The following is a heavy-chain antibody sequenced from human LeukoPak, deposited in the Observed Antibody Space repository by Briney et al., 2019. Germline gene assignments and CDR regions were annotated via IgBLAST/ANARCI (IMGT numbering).Heavy chain of an antibody. D-gene: IGHD5/OR15-5a*01. J-gene: IGHJ4*02. Sequence: SETLSLTCTVSGYSISSNYYWGWIRQPPGKGLEWIGSIYHSGSTYYNPSLKSRVTISIDTSKNQFSLRLTSVTAADTAVYFCATLVSTRYYFDYWGQGTLVTVSS. V-gene: IGHV4-38-2*02. CDR3: ATLVSTRYYFDY. CDR1: GYSISSNYY. CDR2: IYHSGST.